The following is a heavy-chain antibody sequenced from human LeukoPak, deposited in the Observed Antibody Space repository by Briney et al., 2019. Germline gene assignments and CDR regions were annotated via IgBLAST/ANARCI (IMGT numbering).Heavy chain of an antibody. Sequence: GGSLRLSCAASGFTFSSYGMKWVRQAPGKGLEWVSSISSSSSYIYYADSVKGRFTISRDNSKNTLYLQMNSLRAEDTAVHYCAKDRAKISSLFDYWGQGTLVTVSS. CDR1: GFTFSSYG. D-gene: IGHD6-19*01. V-gene: IGHV3-21*04. CDR3: AKDRAKISSLFDY. J-gene: IGHJ4*02. CDR2: ISSSSSYI.